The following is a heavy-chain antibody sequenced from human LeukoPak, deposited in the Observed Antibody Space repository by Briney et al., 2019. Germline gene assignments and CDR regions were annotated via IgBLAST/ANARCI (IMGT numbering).Heavy chain of an antibody. V-gene: IGHV3-64D*09. CDR3: VKDWGDYGMERQDY. CDR1: GFTFSSYA. D-gene: IGHD4-17*01. CDR2: ISSNGCST. Sequence: GGSLRLSCSASGFTFSSYAMHWVRQAPGKGLEYVSAISSNGCSTYYADSVKGRFTISRDNSKNTLYLQMSSLRAEDTAVYYCVKDWGDYGMERQDYWGQGTLVTVSS. J-gene: IGHJ4*02.